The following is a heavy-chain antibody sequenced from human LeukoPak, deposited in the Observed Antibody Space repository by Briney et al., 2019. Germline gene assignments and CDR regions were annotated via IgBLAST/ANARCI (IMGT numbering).Heavy chain of an antibody. Sequence: SETLSLTCTVSGGSISSYYWSWIRQPPGKGLEWIGYIYYSGSTNYNPSLKSRVTISVDTSKNQFSLKLSSVTAADTAVYYCARHSDPYDYVWGSYRDYYYMDVWGKGTTVTISS. CDR2: IYYSGST. CDR3: ARHSDPYDYVWGSYRDYYYMDV. CDR1: GGSISSYY. V-gene: IGHV4-59*08. J-gene: IGHJ6*03. D-gene: IGHD3-16*02.